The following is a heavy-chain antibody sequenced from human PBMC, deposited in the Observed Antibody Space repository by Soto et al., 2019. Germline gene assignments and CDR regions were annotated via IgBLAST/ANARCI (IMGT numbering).Heavy chain of an antibody. Sequence: QVQLVQSGADVKKPGSSVKVSCKASGDTFSSYAISWVRQAPGQGLEWMGGIIPIFGTANYAQKFQGRVTITADESTSTGYMELSSLRSEDTAVYYCARDGSGYRSRASPMDVWGQGTTVTVSS. CDR1: GDTFSSYA. CDR2: IIPIFGTA. V-gene: IGHV1-69*01. D-gene: IGHD3-22*01. CDR3: ARDGSGYRSRASPMDV. J-gene: IGHJ6*02.